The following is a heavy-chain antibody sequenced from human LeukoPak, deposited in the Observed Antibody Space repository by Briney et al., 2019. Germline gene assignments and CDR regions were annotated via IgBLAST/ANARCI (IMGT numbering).Heavy chain of an antibody. V-gene: IGHV3-23*01. CDR1: GFTFSSYG. Sequence: GGTLRLSCAASGFTFSSYGMSRVRQAPGKGLKWVSAISGSGGSTYYADSVKGRFTISRDNAKNTVYLQMNSLRAEDTAVYYCARDGVGSLPLDYWGQGTLVTVSS. J-gene: IGHJ4*02. CDR2: ISGSGGST. CDR3: ARDGVGSLPLDY. D-gene: IGHD1-26*01.